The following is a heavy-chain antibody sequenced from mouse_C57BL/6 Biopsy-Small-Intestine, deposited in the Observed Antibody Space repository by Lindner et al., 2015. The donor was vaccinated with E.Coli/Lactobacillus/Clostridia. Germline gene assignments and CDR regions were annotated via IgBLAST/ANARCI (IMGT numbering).Heavy chain of an antibody. CDR2: IYPGDGDT. CDR3: ARGQLRLGFDY. D-gene: IGHD3-2*02. J-gene: IGHJ2*01. Sequence: VQLQESGPELVKPGASVKISCKASGYAFSSSWMNWVKQRPGKGLEWIGRIYPGDGDTNYNGKFKGKATLTADKSSSTAYMQLSGLTSEDSAVYFCARGQLRLGFDYWGQGTTLTVSS. V-gene: IGHV1-82*01. CDR1: GYAFSSSW.